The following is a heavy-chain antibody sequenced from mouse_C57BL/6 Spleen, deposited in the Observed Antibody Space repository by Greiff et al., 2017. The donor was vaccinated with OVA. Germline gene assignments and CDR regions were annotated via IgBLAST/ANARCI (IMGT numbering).Heavy chain of an antibody. D-gene: IGHD2-4*01. CDR1: GYTFTSYW. CDR3: ARSGYDYGSFAH. J-gene: IGHJ3*01. CDR2: IYPGSGST. V-gene: IGHV1-55*01. Sequence: QVQLQQSGAELVKPGASVKMSCKASGYTFTSYWITWVKQRPGQGLEWIGDIYPGSGSTNYNEKFKSKATLTVDTSSSTAYMQLSSLTSEDSAVYYCARSGYDYGSFAHWGQGTLVTVSA.